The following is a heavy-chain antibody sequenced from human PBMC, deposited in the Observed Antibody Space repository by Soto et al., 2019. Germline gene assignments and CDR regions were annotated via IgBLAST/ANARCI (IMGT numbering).Heavy chain of an antibody. D-gene: IGHD3-16*02. V-gene: IGHV4-4*07. CDR3: ARRRGIMITFGGVIVNYYFDY. CDR1: GDSVSNYY. J-gene: IGHJ4*02. Sequence: SETLSLTCTVSGDSVSNYYWSWIRQPAGRGLEWIGRVYSSGATNYNPSLNGRVTMSVDTSRNQFSLKLSSVTAADTAVYYCARRRGIMITFGGVIVNYYFDYWGQGTLVTVSS. CDR2: VYSSGAT.